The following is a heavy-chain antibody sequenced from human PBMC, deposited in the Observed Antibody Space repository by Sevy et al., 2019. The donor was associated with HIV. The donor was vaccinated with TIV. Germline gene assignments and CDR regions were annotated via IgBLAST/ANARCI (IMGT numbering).Heavy chain of an antibody. Sequence: SETLSLTCSVSGASLTSNTYYWGWIRQSPGKGLVWIGALYYSGSTYHNPSLKSRVTISVDTSKNQFSLRLSSVTAADTAVYYCARHSDQYDSGAYNYWGQGTLVTVSS. CDR2: LYYSGST. CDR3: ARHSDQYDSGAYNY. V-gene: IGHV4-39*01. CDR1: GASLTSNTYY. J-gene: IGHJ4*02. D-gene: IGHD3-22*01.